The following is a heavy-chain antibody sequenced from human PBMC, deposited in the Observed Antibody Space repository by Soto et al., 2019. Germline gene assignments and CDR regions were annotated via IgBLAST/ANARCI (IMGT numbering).Heavy chain of an antibody. V-gene: IGHV3-23*01. J-gene: IGHJ3*02. Sequence: EVQMLESGGGLAQPGGSLRLSCAVSGFICSSYDMSWVRQAPGKGLEWVSTILVGGSTHYVDSVKGRFTISRDTSKNTVYLQMNSLTAGDTAVYYCAKATATGGGAFEIYGQGTMVTVSS. D-gene: IGHD2-8*02. CDR3: AKATATGGGAFEI. CDR1: GFICSSYD. CDR2: ILVGGST.